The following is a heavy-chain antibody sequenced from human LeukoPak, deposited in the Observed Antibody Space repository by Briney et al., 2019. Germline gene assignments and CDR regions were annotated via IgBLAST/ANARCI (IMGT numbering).Heavy chain of an antibody. Sequence: GGSLRLSCAASGFTFSDYYMSWISQAPGKGLEWVSYISSSSSYTNYADSVKGRFTISRDNAKNSLYLQMNSLRAEDTAVYYCAKGHKWLPLDYWGQGTLVTVSS. CDR3: AKGHKWLPLDY. D-gene: IGHD6-19*01. CDR2: ISSSSSYT. V-gene: IGHV3-11*06. J-gene: IGHJ4*02. CDR1: GFTFSDYY.